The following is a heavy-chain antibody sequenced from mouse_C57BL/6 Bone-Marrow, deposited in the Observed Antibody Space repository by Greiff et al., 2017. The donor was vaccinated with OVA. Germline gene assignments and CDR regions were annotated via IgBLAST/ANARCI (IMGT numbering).Heavy chain of an antibody. CDR1: GYTFTDYY. J-gene: IGHJ3*01. CDR2: INPYNGGT. CDR3: ARWLLRWFAN. V-gene: IGHV1-19*01. Sequence: EVKLMESGPVLVKPGASVKMSCKASGYTFTDYYMNWVKQSHGKSLEWIGVINPYNGGTRYNQKFKGKATLTVDKSSSTAYRELNSLTSEDSAVYYCARWLLRWFANWGQEALVTVSA. D-gene: IGHD2-3*01.